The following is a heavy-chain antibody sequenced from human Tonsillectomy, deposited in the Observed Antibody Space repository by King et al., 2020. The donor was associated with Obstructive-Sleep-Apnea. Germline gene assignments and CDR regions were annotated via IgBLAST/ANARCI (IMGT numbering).Heavy chain of an antibody. CDR1: GYSFTSYW. Sequence: QLVQSGAEVKKPGESLKISCKGSGYSFTSYWIGWVRQMPGKGLEWMGIIYPGDSDTRYSPSFQGQVTISADKSISTAYLQWSSLKASDTAMYYCARTYYVILTGPDPYYYYYGMDVWGQGTTVTVSS. CDR2: IYPGDSDT. V-gene: IGHV5-51*01. J-gene: IGHJ6*02. CDR3: ARTYYVILTGPDPYYYYYGMDV. D-gene: IGHD3-9*01.